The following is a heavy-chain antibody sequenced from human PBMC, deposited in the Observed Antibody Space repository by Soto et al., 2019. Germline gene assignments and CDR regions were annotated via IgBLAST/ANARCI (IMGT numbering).Heavy chain of an antibody. CDR1: GGSFSGYY. V-gene: IGHV4-34*01. CDR3: ARGLPARVRFLEWFAFDY. CDR2: INHSGST. J-gene: IGHJ4*02. Sequence: SETLSLTCAVYGGSFSGYYWSWIRQPPGKGLEWIGEINHSGSTNYNPSLKSRVTISVDTSKNQFSLKLSSVTAADTAVYYCARGLPARVRFLEWFAFDYWGQGTLVTVSS. D-gene: IGHD3-3*01.